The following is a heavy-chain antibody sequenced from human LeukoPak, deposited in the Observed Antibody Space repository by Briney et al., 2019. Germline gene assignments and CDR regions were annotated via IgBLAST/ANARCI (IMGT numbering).Heavy chain of an antibody. J-gene: IGHJ3*02. V-gene: IGHV4-4*07. CDR3: AREGGYGSPEAFDI. CDR2: IYTSGST. D-gene: IGHD5-12*01. CDR1: GGSISSYY. Sequence: SETLSLTCTVSGGSISSYYWSWIRQPAGKGLEWIGRIYTSGSTNYNPSLKSRVTMSVDTSKNQFSLKLSSVTAADTAVYYCAREGGYGSPEAFDIWGQGTMVTVSS.